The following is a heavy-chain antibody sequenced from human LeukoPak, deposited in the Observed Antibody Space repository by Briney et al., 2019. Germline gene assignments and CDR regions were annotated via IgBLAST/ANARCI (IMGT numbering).Heavy chain of an antibody. Sequence: SGGSLRLSCAASGFTFSTHAMSWVRQAPGKGLEWVSAINVNGDITYYADSVKGRFTISRDNSKNTLCLQMNSLRAEDTAVYYCTKGSHSSAWDYWGQGTLVTISS. V-gene: IGHV3-23*01. D-gene: IGHD6-19*01. CDR3: TKGSHSSAWDY. J-gene: IGHJ4*02. CDR1: GFTFSTHA. CDR2: INVNGDIT.